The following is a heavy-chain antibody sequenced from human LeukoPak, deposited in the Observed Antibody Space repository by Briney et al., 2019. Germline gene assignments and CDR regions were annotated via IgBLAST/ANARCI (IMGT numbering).Heavy chain of an antibody. D-gene: IGHD6-13*01. Sequence: SETLSLTCTVSGASIRSEGYYWSWIRQSPGKGLEWLGYINYSGSTYYNPSLKSRVSISVDTSKNRFSLKLSSVTAADTAVYYCARDFLAAAGNFDYWGQGTLVTVSS. CDR3: ARDFLAAAGNFDY. J-gene: IGHJ4*02. V-gene: IGHV4-30-4*01. CDR1: GASIRSEGYY. CDR2: INYSGST.